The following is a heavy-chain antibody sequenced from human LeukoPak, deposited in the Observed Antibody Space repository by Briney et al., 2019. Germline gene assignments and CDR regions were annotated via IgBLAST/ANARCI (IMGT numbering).Heavy chain of an antibody. V-gene: IGHV3-30*03. J-gene: IGHJ6*02. CDR3: ARVYSGSYYGMDV. D-gene: IGHD1-26*01. CDR2: ISYDGSNK. CDR1: GFTFSSYG. Sequence: PGGSLRLSCAASGFTFSSYGMHWVRQAPGKGLEWVAVISYDGSNKYYADSVKGRFTISRDNSKNTLYLQMNSLRAEDTAVYYCARVYSGSYYGMDVWGQGTTVTVSS.